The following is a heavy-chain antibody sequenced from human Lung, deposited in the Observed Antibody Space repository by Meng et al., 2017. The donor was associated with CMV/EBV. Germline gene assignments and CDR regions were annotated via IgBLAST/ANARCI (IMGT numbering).Heavy chain of an antibody. CDR3: TRDVSPRSSAYFAIYYFYALDV. CDR2: ISNSGAYI. J-gene: IGHJ6*02. V-gene: IGHV3-21*01. Sequence: GESXKISXAASGFTFSSYSMNWVRQAPGKGLEWVSSISNSGAYIYYADSVKGRFSISRDNAKNSLYLHMNSLRAEDTAVYYCTRDVSPRSSAYFAIYYFYALDVWGQGXAVTVSS. D-gene: IGHD2-21*01. CDR1: GFTFSSYS.